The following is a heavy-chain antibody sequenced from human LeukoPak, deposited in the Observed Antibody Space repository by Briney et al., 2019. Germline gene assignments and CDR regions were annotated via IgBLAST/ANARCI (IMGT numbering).Heavy chain of an antibody. J-gene: IGHJ4*02. CDR3: ARGKWSTRYFDY. D-gene: IGHD3-3*01. Sequence: GGSLRLFCAASGFTFSSYWMSWVRQAPGKGLEWVANIKQDGSEKYYVDSVKGRFTISRDNAENSLSLQMNSLRVEDTALYYCARGKWSTRYFDYWGQGTLVTVSS. CDR2: IKQDGSEK. CDR1: GFTFSSYW. V-gene: IGHV3-7*01.